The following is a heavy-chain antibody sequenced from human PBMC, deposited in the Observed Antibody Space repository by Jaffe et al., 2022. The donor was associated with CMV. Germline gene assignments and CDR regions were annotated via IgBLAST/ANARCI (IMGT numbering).Heavy chain of an antibody. J-gene: IGHJ4*02. CDR1: GGSFSGYY. CDR2: INHSGST. CDR3: ARAHDFWSGYLHEPRAVFDY. Sequence: QVQLQQWGAGLLKPSETLSLTCAVYGGSFSGYYWSWIRQPPGKGLEWIGEINHSGSTNYNPSLKSRVTISVDTSKNQFSLKLSSVTAADTAVYYCARAHDFWSGYLHEPRAVFDYWGQGTLVTVSS. V-gene: IGHV4-34*01. D-gene: IGHD3-3*01.